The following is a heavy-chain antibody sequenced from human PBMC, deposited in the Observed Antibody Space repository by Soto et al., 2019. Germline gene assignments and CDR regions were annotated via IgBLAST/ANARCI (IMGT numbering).Heavy chain of an antibody. CDR2: ISGSGGST. Sequence: EVQLLESGGGLVQPGGSLRLSCAASGFTFSSYAMSWVRQALGKGLEWVSAISGSGGSTYYADSVKGRFTISRDNSKNPLYLQMNSLRAEDTAVYYCASRHSGSYYTDGDYYYGMDVWGQGTTVTVSS. CDR1: GFTFSSYA. D-gene: IGHD1-26*01. J-gene: IGHJ6*02. CDR3: ASRHSGSYYTDGDYYYGMDV. V-gene: IGHV3-23*01.